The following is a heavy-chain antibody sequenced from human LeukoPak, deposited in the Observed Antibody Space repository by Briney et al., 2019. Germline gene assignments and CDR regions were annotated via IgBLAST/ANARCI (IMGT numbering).Heavy chain of an antibody. CDR2: ISAISSSST. CDR3: ARDFHRRYYDSSGYNAFDI. V-gene: IGHV3-48*03. D-gene: IGHD3-22*01. CDR1: GFTFSSYE. J-gene: IGHJ3*02. Sequence: GGSLRLSCAASGFTFSSYEMNWVRQAPGKGLEWVSYISAISSSSTYYADSVKGRFTISRDNAKNSLYLQMNSLRAEDTAVYYCARDFHRRYYDSSGYNAFDIWGQGTMVTVSS.